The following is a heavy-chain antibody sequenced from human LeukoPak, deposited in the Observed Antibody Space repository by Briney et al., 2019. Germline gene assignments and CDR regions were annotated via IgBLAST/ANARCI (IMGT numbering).Heavy chain of an antibody. CDR1: GGSFSGYY. J-gene: IGHJ4*02. D-gene: IGHD3-22*01. CDR3: ARASHDSSGYYVPLFDY. V-gene: IGHV4-34*01. Sequence: TSQTLSLTCAVYGGSFSGYYCSWIRQPPGKGLEWIGEINHSGSTNYNPSLKSRATIPVDTPQNQFSLRLSSVTAADTAVYYCARASHDSSGYYVPLFDYWGQGTLVTVSS. CDR2: INHSGST.